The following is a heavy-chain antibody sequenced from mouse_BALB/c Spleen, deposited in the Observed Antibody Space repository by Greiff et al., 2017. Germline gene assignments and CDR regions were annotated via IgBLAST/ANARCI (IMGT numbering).Heavy chain of an antibody. CDR1: GFSLTSYG. CDR2: IWAGGST. J-gene: IGHJ4*01. CDR3: ARERGRRGAMDY. D-gene: IGHD3-3*01. V-gene: IGHV2-9*02. Sequence: VKLMESGPGLVAPSQSLSITCTVSGFSLTSYGVHWVRQPPGKGLEWLGVIWAGGSTNYNSALMSRLSISKDNSKSQVFLKMNSLQTDDTAMYYCARERGRRGAMDYWGQGTSVTVSS.